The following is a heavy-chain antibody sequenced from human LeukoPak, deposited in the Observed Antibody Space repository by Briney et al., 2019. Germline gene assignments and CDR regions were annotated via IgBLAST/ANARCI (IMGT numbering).Heavy chain of an antibody. CDR1: GFTFSSYS. CDR2: ISTSSNTI. D-gene: IGHD2-15*01. J-gene: IGHJ5*02. Sequence: QPGGSLRLSCAASGFTFSSYSMNWVRQAPGKGLEWVSYISTSSNTIHYADSVKGRFTISRDNAKNSLYLQMSSLRDEDTAVYYCARDRGTSGNLPWGQGTLVTVSS. CDR3: ARDRGTSGNLP. V-gene: IGHV3-48*02.